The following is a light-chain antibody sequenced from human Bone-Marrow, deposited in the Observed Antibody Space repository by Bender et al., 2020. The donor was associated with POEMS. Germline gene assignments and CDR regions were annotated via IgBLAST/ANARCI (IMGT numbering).Light chain of an antibody. CDR1: RSGIGSYNF. CDR2: EGS. CDR3: SFSHV. V-gene: IGLV2-23*01. Sequence: QSALTQPASVSGSPGQSITLSCTGIRSGIGSYNFVSWYQYHHGKAPKLIIYEGSNRPSGVSNRFSGSGSGNTASLTISGLQAEDEADYYCSFSHVFGTGTKVTVL. J-gene: IGLJ1*01.